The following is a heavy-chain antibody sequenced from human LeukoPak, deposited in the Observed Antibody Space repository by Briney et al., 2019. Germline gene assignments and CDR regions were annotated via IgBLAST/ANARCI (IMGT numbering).Heavy chain of an antibody. CDR1: GFTLSSYA. J-gene: IGHJ4*02. V-gene: IGHV3-30*04. Sequence: GGSLKLSCAASGFTLSSYAMHWVRQAPGKGLEWVAVISYDGNDKHYGDSVKGRFTISRDNSKNTLYLQMNSLRADDTAIYYCAKSVVVITFRFDDWGQGALVTVSS. CDR2: ISYDGNDK. CDR3: AKSVVVITFRFDD. D-gene: IGHD2-15*01.